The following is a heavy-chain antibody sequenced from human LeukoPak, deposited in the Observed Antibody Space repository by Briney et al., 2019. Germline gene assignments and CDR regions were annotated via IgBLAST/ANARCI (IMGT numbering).Heavy chain of an antibody. J-gene: IGHJ4*02. Sequence: GGSLRLSCAASGFTFSDYYMSWIRRAPGKGLEWVSYISSSGSTIYYADSVKGRITISRDNAKNSLYLQMNSLRAEDTAVYYCARDFCSGGSCYYDYWGQGTLVTVSS. CDR3: ARDFCSGGSCYYDY. CDR2: ISSSGSTI. V-gene: IGHV3-11*04. D-gene: IGHD2-15*01. CDR1: GFTFSDYY.